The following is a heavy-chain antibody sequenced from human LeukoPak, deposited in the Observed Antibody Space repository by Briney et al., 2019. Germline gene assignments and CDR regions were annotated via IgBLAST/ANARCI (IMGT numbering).Heavy chain of an antibody. CDR3: ARDGYFDWLPHFDH. CDR2: IYTSGST. CDR1: GGSISSGSYY. V-gene: IGHV4-61*02. D-gene: IGHD3-9*01. J-gene: IGHJ4*02. Sequence: SETLSLTCTVSGGSISSGSYYWSWIRQPAGKGLEWIGRIYTSGSTNYNPSLKSRVTISVDTSKNQFSLKLSSVTAADTAVYYCARDGYFDWLPHFDHWGQGTLVTVSS.